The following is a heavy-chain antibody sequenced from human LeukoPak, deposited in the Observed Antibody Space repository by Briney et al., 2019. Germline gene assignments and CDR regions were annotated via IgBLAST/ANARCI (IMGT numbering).Heavy chain of an antibody. CDR1: GFTFDDYA. CDR3: ARAPPYYCDSRGYHYERGNYYYGMDV. Sequence: GGSLRLSCAASGFTFDDYAMHWVRQAPGKGLEWVSGISWNSGSIGYADSVKGRFTISRDISSNTLYLQMSSLRAEDTARYYCARAPPYYCDSRGYHYERGNYYYGMDVWGQGTTVTVSS. D-gene: IGHD3-22*01. V-gene: IGHV3-9*01. CDR2: ISWNSGSI. J-gene: IGHJ6*02.